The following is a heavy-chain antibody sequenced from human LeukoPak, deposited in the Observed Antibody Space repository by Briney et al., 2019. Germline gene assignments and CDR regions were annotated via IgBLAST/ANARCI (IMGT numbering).Heavy chain of an antibody. J-gene: IGHJ4*02. D-gene: IGHD3-3*01. V-gene: IGHV3-30-3*01. Sequence: GGSLRLSCAASGFTFSSYAMHWVRHAPGKGLEWVAVISYDGSNKYYADSVKGRFTISRDNSKNTLYLQMNSLRAEDTAVYYCARGYYDFWSAPRYWGQGTLVTVSS. CDR2: ISYDGSNK. CDR1: GFTFSSYA. CDR3: ARGYYDFWSAPRY.